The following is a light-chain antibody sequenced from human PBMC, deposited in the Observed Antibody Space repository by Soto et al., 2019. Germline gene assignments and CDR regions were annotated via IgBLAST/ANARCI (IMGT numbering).Light chain of an antibody. Sequence: QSVLTQPPSVSGAPGQRVTISCTGSSSNIGRGYDVHWYQQFPGSAPRLLLSGDSNRPSGVPDRFSGSRSGTSASLAITGLQAEDEADDYCQTFDSSRTMSWVFGGGTKLTVL. CDR3: QTFDSSRTMSWV. CDR1: SSNIGRGYD. V-gene: IGLV1-40*01. CDR2: GDS. J-gene: IGLJ3*02.